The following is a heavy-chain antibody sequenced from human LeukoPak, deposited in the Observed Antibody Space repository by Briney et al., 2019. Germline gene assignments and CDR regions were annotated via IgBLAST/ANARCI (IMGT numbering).Heavy chain of an antibody. CDR2: IKQDGSEK. V-gene: IGHV3-7*03. CDR1: GFTFNTYW. J-gene: IGHJ4*02. CDR3: AKDAGGSYHPYYFDY. Sequence: PGGSLRLSCAASGFTFNTYWMSWVRQAPGKGLEWVANIKQDGSEKNYMDSVKGRFTISRDNAKNSLYLQMNSLRAEDTAFYYCAKDAGGSYHPYYFDYWGQGTLVTVSS. D-gene: IGHD1-26*01.